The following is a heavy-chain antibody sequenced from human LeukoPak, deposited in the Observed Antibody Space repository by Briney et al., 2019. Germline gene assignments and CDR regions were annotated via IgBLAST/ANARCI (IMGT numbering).Heavy chain of an antibody. J-gene: IGHJ4*02. V-gene: IGHV3-74*01. D-gene: IGHD4-23*01. CDR3: ARESYKMVTCDY. CDR2: INSDGSST. CDR1: GFTFSSYW. Sequence: GGSLRLSCAASGFTFSSYWMHWVRQAPGKGLVWVSRINSDGSSTSYADSVKGRFTISGDNAKNTLYLQMNSLRAEDTAVYYCARESYKMVTCDYWGQGTLVTVSS.